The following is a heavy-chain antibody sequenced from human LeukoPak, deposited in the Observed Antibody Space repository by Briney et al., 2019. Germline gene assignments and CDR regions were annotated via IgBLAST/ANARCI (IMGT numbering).Heavy chain of an antibody. J-gene: IGHJ6*03. Sequence: SETLSLTCTVSGGSISSYYWSWIRQPAGKGLEWIGRIYTSGSTNYNPSLKSRVTMSVDTSKNQFSLKLSSVTAADTAVYYCARDAIAVVPAAPLHYYYYMDVWGKGTTVTVSS. V-gene: IGHV4-4*07. CDR1: GGSISSYY. CDR3: ARDAIAVVPAAPLHYYYYMDV. D-gene: IGHD2-2*01. CDR2: IYTSGST.